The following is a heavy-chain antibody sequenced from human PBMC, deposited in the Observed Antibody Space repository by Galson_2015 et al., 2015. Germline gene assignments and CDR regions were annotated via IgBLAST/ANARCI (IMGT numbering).Heavy chain of an antibody. CDR1: GYTLTELS. CDR2: FDPEDGET. V-gene: IGHV1-24*01. CDR3: ATEGGYCSGGSCYREFDY. D-gene: IGHD2-15*01. Sequence: SVKVSCKVSGYTLTELSMHWVRQAPGKGLEWMGGFDPEDGETIYAQKFQGRVTMTEDTSTDTAYMELSSLRSEDTAVYYCATEGGYCSGGSCYREFDYWGQGTLVTVSS. J-gene: IGHJ4*02.